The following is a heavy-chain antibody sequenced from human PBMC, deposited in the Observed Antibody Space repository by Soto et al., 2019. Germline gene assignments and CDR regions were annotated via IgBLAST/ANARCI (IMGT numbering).Heavy chain of an antibody. CDR1: GGSISSYY. Sequence: SETLSLTCTVSGGSISSYYWSWIRQPPGKGLEWIGYIYYSGSTNYNPSLKSRVTISVDTSKNQFSLKLSSVTAADTAVYYCARLIVVVPAAGPGAFDIWGQGTMVTVSS. V-gene: IGHV4-59*08. CDR2: IYYSGST. CDR3: ARLIVVVPAAGPGAFDI. D-gene: IGHD2-2*01. J-gene: IGHJ3*02.